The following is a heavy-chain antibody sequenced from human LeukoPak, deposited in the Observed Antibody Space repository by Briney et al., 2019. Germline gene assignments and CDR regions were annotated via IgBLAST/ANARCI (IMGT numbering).Heavy chain of an antibody. V-gene: IGHV3-23*01. Sequence: PGGSLRLSCAASGFTFSSYAMSWVGQAPGKLLEWGSSISGRGGHTYYADSVKGRFTISRDNSKNTLYLQTNSLRAEDTAVYYCAKGNLVVPEGGWFNPWGQGTLVTVSS. CDR2: ISGRGGHT. J-gene: IGHJ5*02. CDR3: AKGNLVVPEGGWFNP. CDR1: GFTFSSYA. D-gene: IGHD3-22*01.